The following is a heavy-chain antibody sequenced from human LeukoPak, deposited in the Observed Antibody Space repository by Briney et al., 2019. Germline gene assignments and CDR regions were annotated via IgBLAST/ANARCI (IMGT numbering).Heavy chain of an antibody. D-gene: IGHD2-15*01. V-gene: IGHV3-33*06. J-gene: IGHJ4*02. Sequence: PGRSLRLSCAASGLTFSNYGMHWVRQAPGKGREWVAVIWYDGSNKYYADSVKGRFTISRDNSKHTLYLEMNSLRADDTAVYYCANHCSGGSCYPYWGQGTLVTVS. CDR2: IWYDGSNK. CDR3: ANHCSGGSCYPY. CDR1: GLTFSNYG.